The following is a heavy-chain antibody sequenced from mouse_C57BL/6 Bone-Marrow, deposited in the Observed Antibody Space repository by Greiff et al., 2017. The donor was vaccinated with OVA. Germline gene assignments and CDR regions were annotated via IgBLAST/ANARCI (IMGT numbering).Heavy chain of an antibody. J-gene: IGHJ2*01. CDR2: IYPGDGDT. V-gene: IGHV1-82*01. D-gene: IGHD2-1*01. CDR1: GYAFSSSW. Sequence: QVQLQQSGPELVKPGASVKISCKASGYAFSSSWMNWVQQRPGKGLEWIGRIYPGDGDTNYNGKFKGKATLTADKSSSTAYMQLSSLTSEDSAVYFWARKGCNPYFDYWGQGTTLTVSS. CDR3: ARKGCNPYFDY.